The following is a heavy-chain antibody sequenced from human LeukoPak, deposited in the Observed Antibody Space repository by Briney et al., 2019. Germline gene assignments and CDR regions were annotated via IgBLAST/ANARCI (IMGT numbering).Heavy chain of an antibody. J-gene: IGHJ3*02. D-gene: IGHD3-22*01. CDR2: ISAYNGNT. V-gene: IGHV1-18*01. CDR1: GYTFTSYG. CDR3: ASSLRHSSGYSTGHDAFDI. Sequence: ASVKVSCKASGYTFTSYGISWVRQAPGQGLEWMGWISAYNGNTNYAQKLQGRVTMTTDTSTSTAYMELRSLRSDDTAVYYCASSLRHSSGYSTGHDAFDIWGQGTMVTVSS.